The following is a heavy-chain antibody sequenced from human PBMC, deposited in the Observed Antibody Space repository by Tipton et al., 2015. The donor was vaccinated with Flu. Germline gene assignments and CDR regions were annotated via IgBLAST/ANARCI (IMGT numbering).Heavy chain of an antibody. V-gene: IGHV4-4*07. Sequence: GLVKPSETLSLTCTVSTDSMNNYYWNWIRQPAGKGLEWIGRIYASGSTTYNPSLKSRVTLSLDTSKNQFSPKLRSVTAADTAVYYCASTSNYGRRIEPDFDSWGQGTLVTVSS. D-gene: IGHD4-11*01. J-gene: IGHJ4*02. CDR1: TDSMNNYY. CDR2: IYASGST. CDR3: ASTSNYGRRIEPDFDS.